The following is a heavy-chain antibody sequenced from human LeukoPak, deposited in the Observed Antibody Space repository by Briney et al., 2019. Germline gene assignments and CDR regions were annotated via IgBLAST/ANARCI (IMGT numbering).Heavy chain of an antibody. CDR2: FDPEDGET. CDR1: GYTLTELS. V-gene: IGHV1-24*01. Sequence: ASVKVSCKVSGYTLTELSMHWLRQAPGKGLEWMGGFDPEDGETIYAQKFQGRVTMTEDTSTDTAYMELSSLRSEDTAVYYCATDSYDSSGYRFTAGYWGQGTLVTVSS. CDR3: ATDSYDSSGYRFTAGY. J-gene: IGHJ4*02. D-gene: IGHD3-22*01.